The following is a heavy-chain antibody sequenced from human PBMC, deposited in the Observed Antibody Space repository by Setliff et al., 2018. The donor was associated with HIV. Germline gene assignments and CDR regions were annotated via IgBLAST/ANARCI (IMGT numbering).Heavy chain of an antibody. CDR1: AYSFTTFW. CDR3: ARGRGGYFGGGRYYNLPYFDS. D-gene: IGHD2-15*01. Sequence: PGESLKISCKGSAYSFTTFWIAWVRQMPGKGPEWMGIIYPGDSDTTYSPSFQGQVTISADKSIKTAFLQWRSLETSDTAIYYCARGRGGYFGGGRYYNLPYFDSWGQGTLVTVSS. J-gene: IGHJ4*02. CDR2: IYPGDSDT. V-gene: IGHV5-51*01.